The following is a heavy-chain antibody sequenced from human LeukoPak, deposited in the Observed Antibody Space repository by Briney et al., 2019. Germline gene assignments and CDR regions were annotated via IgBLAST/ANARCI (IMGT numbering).Heavy chain of an antibody. J-gene: IGHJ4*02. V-gene: IGHV4-39*01. CDR2: MYYSGST. Sequence: PLETLSLTCIVSGGSISSSSYYWGWIRQPPGKGLEWIGSMYYSGSTYYNPSLKSRVTISVDTSKNQFSLKLSSVTAADTAVYYCARLGSVTMIRGVMDWGQGTLVTVSS. CDR1: GGSISSSSYY. D-gene: IGHD3-10*01. CDR3: ARLGSVTMIRGVMD.